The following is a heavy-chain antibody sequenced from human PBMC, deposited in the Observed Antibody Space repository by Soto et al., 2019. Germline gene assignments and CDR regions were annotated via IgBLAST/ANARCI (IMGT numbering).Heavy chain of an antibody. J-gene: IGHJ6*02. Sequence: QVQLVQSGAEVKKPGSSVKVSCKASGGTFSRYTFTWVRQAPGQGLEWMGRIIPILDIPNYAQNFQGRVTITADKSRSTAYMGLSSLRSDDTAVYYCASHFTGVLVLGTSPPGGDNYGWDVWGQGTTVTVSS. CDR1: GGTFSRYT. D-gene: IGHD2-8*02. CDR3: ASHFTGVLVLGTSPPGGDNYGWDV. CDR2: IIPILDIP. V-gene: IGHV1-69*02.